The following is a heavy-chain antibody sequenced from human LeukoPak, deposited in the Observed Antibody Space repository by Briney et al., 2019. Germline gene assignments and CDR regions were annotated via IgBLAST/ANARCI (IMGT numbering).Heavy chain of an antibody. CDR1: GGTFSSYA. V-gene: IGHV1-69*13. CDR3: ASSYDGSGYYPDY. J-gene: IGHJ4*02. D-gene: IGHD3-22*01. CDR2: IIPIFGTA. Sequence: GASVKVSCKASGGTFSSYAISWVRQAPGQGLEWMGGIIPIFGTANYAQKFQGRVTITADESTSTAYMELSSLRSEDTAVYYCASSYDGSGYYPDYWGQGTLVTVSS.